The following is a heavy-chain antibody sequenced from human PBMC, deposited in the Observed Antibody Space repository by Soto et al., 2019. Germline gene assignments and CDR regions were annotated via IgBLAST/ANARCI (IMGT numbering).Heavy chain of an antibody. Sequence: GSLRLSCAASGFTFSSYSMNWVRQAPGKGLEWVSSISSSSGYIYNADSVKGRFTISRDNHKNSLYLQMNSLRAEDTAVYHCARGGYYGSGSYYYYYYMDVWGKGTTVTVSS. CDR3: ARGGYYGSGSYYYYYYMDV. D-gene: IGHD3-10*01. J-gene: IGHJ6*03. V-gene: IGHV3-21*01. CDR2: ISSSSGYI. CDR1: GFTFSSYS.